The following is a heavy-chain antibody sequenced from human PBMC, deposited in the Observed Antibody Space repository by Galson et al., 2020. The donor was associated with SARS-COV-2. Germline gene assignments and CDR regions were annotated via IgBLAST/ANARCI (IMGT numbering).Heavy chain of an antibody. J-gene: IGHJ4*02. CDR2: IKSKTDGGTT. V-gene: IGHV3-15*01. D-gene: IGHD2-15*01. CDR1: GFTFSNAW. CDR3: TTEFLRIVVVVAAGEQSDFDY. Sequence: GESLKISCAASGFTFSNAWMSWVRQAPGKGLEWVGRIKSKTDGGTTDYAAPVKGRFTISRDDSKNTLYLQMNSLKTEDTAVYYCTTEFLRIVVVVAAGEQSDFDYWGQGTLVTVSS.